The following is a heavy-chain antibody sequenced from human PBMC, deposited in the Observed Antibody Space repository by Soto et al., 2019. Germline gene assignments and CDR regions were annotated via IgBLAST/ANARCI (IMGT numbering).Heavy chain of an antibody. J-gene: IGHJ6*02. D-gene: IGHD6-19*01. CDR2: INHSGST. Sequence: QVQLQQWGAGLLKPSETLSLTCAVYGGSFSGYYWSWIRQPPGKGLEWIGEINHSGSTNYNPSLKSRVTIPVDTSKKQLSLKLSSVTAADTAVYYCARALRIAVAGTYYYYYGMDVWGQGTTVTVSS. CDR3: ARALRIAVAGTYYYYYGMDV. CDR1: GGSFSGYY. V-gene: IGHV4-34*01.